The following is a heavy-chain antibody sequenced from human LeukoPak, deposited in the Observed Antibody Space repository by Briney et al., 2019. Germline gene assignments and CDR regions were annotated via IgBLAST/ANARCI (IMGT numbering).Heavy chain of an antibody. J-gene: IGHJ4*02. V-gene: IGHV3-30-3*01. CDR3: AREGYYGSGSPPSLYFDY. CDR2: TSSDLNVK. D-gene: IGHD3-10*01. Sequence: GGSLRLSCAASGFTFRNYVIHWVRQAPDKGLEWVAVTSSDLNVKLYADSVKGRFTISRDNSRSTLYLQMNSLRPEDTAIYCCAREGYYGSGSPPSLYFDYWGQGTLVTVSS. CDR1: GFTFRNYV.